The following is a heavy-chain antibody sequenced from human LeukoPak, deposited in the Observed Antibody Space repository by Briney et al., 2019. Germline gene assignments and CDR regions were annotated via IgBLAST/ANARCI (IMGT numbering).Heavy chain of an antibody. J-gene: IGHJ5*02. CDR3: ARVEGTMVRGVIGNWFDP. CDR2: IYYSGST. V-gene: IGHV4-39*07. Sequence: SETLSLTCTVSGGSISSSSYYWGWIRQPPGKGLEWIGSIYYSGSTYYNPSLKSRVTISVDTSKNQFSLKLSSVTAADTAVYYCARVEGTMVRGVIGNWFDPWGQGTLVTVSS. CDR1: GGSISSSSYY. D-gene: IGHD3-10*01.